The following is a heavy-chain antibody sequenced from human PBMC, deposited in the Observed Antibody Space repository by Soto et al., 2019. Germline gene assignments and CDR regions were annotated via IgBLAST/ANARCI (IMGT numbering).Heavy chain of an antibody. Sequence: QVQLLQSGAEVKEPGASVKVSCKTSGYTFNTYGINWVRQAPGQGLELMGWISADDGKTTYAEKFQGRVTLTTDTSTSTAYMELRSLRSDDTAIYYCARDPHEFWTSYWFDPWGQGTPVTVSS. V-gene: IGHV1-18*01. CDR3: ARDPHEFWTSYWFDP. CDR1: GYTFNTYG. D-gene: IGHD3-3*01. J-gene: IGHJ5*02. CDR2: ISADDGKT.